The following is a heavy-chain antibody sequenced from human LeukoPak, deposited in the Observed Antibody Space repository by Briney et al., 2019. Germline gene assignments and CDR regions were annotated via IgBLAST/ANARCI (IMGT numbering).Heavy chain of an antibody. CDR2: ISSSSSYI. J-gene: IGHJ1*01. V-gene: IGHV3-21*01. CDR3: ARDRPHDYGDYPECFQH. Sequence: PGGSLRPSCAASGFTFSSYSMNWVRQAPGKGLEWVSSISSSSSYIYYADSVKGRFTISRDNAKNSLYLQMNSLRAEDTAVYYCARDRPHDYGDYPECFQHWGQGTLVTVSS. D-gene: IGHD4-17*01. CDR1: GFTFSSYS.